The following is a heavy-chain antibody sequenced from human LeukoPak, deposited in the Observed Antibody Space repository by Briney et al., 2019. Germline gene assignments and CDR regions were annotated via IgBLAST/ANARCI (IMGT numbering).Heavy chain of an antibody. V-gene: IGHV3-21*01. Sequence: GGSLRLSCAASGFTFSSYSMNWVRQAPGKGLEWVSSISSSSSYIYYADSVKGRFTISRDNAKNSLYLQMNSLRAEDTAVYYCARDPWRECSSTSCPPDYWGQGTLVTVSS. J-gene: IGHJ4*02. CDR1: GFTFSSYS. D-gene: IGHD2-2*01. CDR2: ISSSSSYI. CDR3: ARDPWRECSSTSCPPDY.